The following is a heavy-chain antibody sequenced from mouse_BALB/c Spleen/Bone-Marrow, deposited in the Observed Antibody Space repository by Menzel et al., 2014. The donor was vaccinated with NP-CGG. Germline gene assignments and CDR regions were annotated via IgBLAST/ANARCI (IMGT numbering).Heavy chain of an antibody. Sequence: VQLQQSGAELVKPGASVKLSCTASGFNIKDAYMHWVRQRPEQGLEWIGRINPANGNTEYDPKFQGMATITADTSSNTAYLQLSSLTSEDTAGYYGVRAPGQVNFWGQGTLATVSA. D-gene: IGHD3-3*01. CDR1: GFNIKDAY. CDR3: VRAPGQVNF. J-gene: IGHJ3*01. V-gene: IGHV14-3*02. CDR2: INPANGNT.